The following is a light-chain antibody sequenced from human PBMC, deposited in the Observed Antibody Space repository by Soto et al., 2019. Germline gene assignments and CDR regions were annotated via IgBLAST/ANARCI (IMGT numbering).Light chain of an antibody. Sequence: DILMTQSPASLSSSLGDRATITCRASQCISSFLAWYQQKPGQAPKLLIYAASTLATGVPARFSGSGSGTDFTLTISSLEPEDFALYYCQQYNNWPLTFGAGTKVDIK. V-gene: IGKV3-11*01. CDR1: QCISSF. CDR2: AAS. CDR3: QQYNNWPLT. J-gene: IGKJ3*01.